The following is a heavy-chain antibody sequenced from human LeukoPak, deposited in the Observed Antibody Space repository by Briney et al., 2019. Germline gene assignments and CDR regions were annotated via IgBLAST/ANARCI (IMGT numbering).Heavy chain of an antibody. D-gene: IGHD1-7*01. V-gene: IGHV3-21*01. CDR1: GFTFSSYS. Sequence: PGGSLRLSCAASGFTFSSYSMNWVRQAPGKGLEWVSSISSSSSYIYYADSVKGRFTISRDNAKNSLYLQMNSLRAEDTAVYYCARVAYNWNYGLDYWVQGTLVTVSS. CDR3: ARVAYNWNYGLDY. CDR2: ISSSSSYI. J-gene: IGHJ4*02.